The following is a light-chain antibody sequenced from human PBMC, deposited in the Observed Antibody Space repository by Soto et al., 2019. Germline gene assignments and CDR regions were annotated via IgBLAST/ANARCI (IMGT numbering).Light chain of an antibody. V-gene: IGKV1-27*01. Sequence: DIQMTQSPSSLSASVGDRVTITCRASQGISNFLAWYQQKPGKVPKILISAASTLQSGIPSRFSGSGSGTDFTLTITSLQPEDVATYYCQKYSSVTIFGQGTRLEIK. CDR1: QGISNF. CDR2: AAS. CDR3: QKYSSVTI. J-gene: IGKJ5*01.